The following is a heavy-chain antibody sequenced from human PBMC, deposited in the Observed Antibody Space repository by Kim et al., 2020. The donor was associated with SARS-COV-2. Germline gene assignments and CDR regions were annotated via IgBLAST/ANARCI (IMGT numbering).Heavy chain of an antibody. V-gene: IGHV4-59*13. CDR2: IYYSGST. J-gene: IGHJ5*02. CDR3: ARDRRDDFWSGYLNWFDP. CDR1: GGSISSYY. Sequence: SETLSLTCTVSGGSISSYYWSWIRQPPGKGLEWIGYIYYSGSTNYNPSLKSRVTISVDTSKNQFSLKLSSVTAADTAVYYCARDRRDDFWSGYLNWFDP. D-gene: IGHD3-3*01.